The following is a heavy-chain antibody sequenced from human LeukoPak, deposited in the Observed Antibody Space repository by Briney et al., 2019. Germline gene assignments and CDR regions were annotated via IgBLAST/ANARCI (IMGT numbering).Heavy chain of an antibody. V-gene: IGHV3-23*01. J-gene: IGHJ4*02. D-gene: IGHD5-18*01. CDR1: GFTFSSYS. CDR3: AKTQDTSMIYGYFDY. Sequence: GGSLRLSCAASGFTFSSYSMRWVRQAPGKGPEWVAAIIGSGGRTTYADSVKGRFTISRDNSKNTVYLEMNSLSAEDTAVYVCAKTQDTSMIYGYFDYWGQGTLVTVSS. CDR2: IIGSGGRT.